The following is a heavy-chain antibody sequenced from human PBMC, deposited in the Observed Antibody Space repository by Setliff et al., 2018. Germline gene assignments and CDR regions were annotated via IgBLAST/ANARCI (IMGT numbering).Heavy chain of an antibody. V-gene: IGHV1-46*01. CDR2: INPSGEST. J-gene: IGHJ6*03. CDR3: ARGIVAYASWYPNKHAYYYYMDV. Sequence: ASVKVSCKASGYTFSSYYIHWVRQAPGQGLEWLGVINPSGESTNYAKKFQGRVNMTRDTSTSTAYMELRSLKSEDAAIYYCARGIVAYASWYPNKHAYYYYMDVWGNGTKVTVAS. CDR1: GYTFSSYY. D-gene: IGHD6-13*01.